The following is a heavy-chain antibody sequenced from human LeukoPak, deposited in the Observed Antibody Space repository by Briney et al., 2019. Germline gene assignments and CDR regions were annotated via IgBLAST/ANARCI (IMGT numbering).Heavy chain of an antibody. CDR3: ASTRDSSGWSPLYYYYGMDA. CDR1: IGSISSSKG. J-gene: IGHJ6*02. V-gene: IGHV4-4*02. Sequence: PSETLSLTCSVSIGSISSSKGWSWVRQSPVKGLEWIGSIYYSGSTYYNPSLKSRVTISVDTSKNQFSLKLSSVTAADTAVYYCASTRDSSGWSPLYYYYGMDAWGQGTTVTVSS. D-gene: IGHD6-19*01. CDR2: IYYSGST.